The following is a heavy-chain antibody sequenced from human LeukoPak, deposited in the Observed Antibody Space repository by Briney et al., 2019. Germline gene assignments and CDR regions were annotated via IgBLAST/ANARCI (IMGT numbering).Heavy chain of an antibody. CDR3: AELGSTMIGGV. V-gene: IGHV3-21*01. J-gene: IGHJ6*04. CDR1: GFTFSSFN. Sequence: GGSLRLSCAASGFTFSSFNMNWVRQAPGKGLEWVSSIDTTSNYIHYGDLVRGRFTISRDNAKNSLYLQMHSLRAEGTAVYYCAELGSTMIGGVWGKGTTVTISS. CDR2: IDTTSNYI. D-gene: IGHD3-10*02.